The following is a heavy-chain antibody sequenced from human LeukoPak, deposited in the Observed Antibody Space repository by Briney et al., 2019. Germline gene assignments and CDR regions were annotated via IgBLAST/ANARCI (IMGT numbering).Heavy chain of an antibody. D-gene: IGHD5-24*01. CDR2: IYYSGTT. V-gene: IGHV4-39*01. CDR1: DGSLSSVGYY. J-gene: IGHJ4*02. Sequence: SETLSLTCTVSDGSLSSVGYYWGWIRQPPGKGLEWIGSIYYSGTTYYNPSLASRVTIFVDTSKNQFSLRLSSVTAADTAVYYCARRDQAIDYWGQGTLVTVSS. CDR3: ARRDQAIDY.